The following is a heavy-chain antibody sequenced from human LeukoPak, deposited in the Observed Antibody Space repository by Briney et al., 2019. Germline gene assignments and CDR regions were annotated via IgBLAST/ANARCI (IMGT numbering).Heavy chain of an antibody. CDR3: ARIWDGYNSVADC. CDR1: GFTFNSFS. CDR2: ISSSSTYI. Sequence: GGSLRLSCAASGFTFNSFSMTWVRQAPGKGLEWVSSISSSSTYIYYADSVKGRFTISRDNAKNSPYLQMNSLRAEDTAVYYCARIWDGYNSVADCWGQGTLVTVSS. D-gene: IGHD5-24*01. V-gene: IGHV3-21*01. J-gene: IGHJ4*02.